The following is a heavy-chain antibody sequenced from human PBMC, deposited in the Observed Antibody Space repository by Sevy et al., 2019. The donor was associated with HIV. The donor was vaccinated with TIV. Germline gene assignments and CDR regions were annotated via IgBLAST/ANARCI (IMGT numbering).Heavy chain of an antibody. CDR1: GFTFSDYY. CDR3: ARGASSSDDSSCYYYDYDGMDV. Sequence: GGSLRLSCAASGFTFSDYYMRWIRQAPGKGLEWVSYISSSGSTIYYAASVKGRFTISRDNAKNSLYLQMNRLRVEDTAVYYCARGASSSDDSSCYYYDYDGMDVWGQGTTVTVSS. J-gene: IGHJ6*02. V-gene: IGHV3-11*04. D-gene: IGHD3-22*01. CDR2: ISSSGSTI.